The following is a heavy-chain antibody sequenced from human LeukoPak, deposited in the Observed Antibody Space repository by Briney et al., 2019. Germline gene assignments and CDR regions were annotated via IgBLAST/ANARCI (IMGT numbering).Heavy chain of an antibody. CDR2: ISGSGGST. Sequence: GGSLRLSCTASGFTFGDYAMSWVRQAPGKGLEWVSTISGSGGSTYYADSVKGRFTISRDNSKNTLYLQMNSLRAEDTAVYYCAKDSGRYYRAFDIWGQGTMVTVSS. V-gene: IGHV3-23*01. D-gene: IGHD1-26*01. CDR3: AKDSGRYYRAFDI. CDR1: GFTFGDYA. J-gene: IGHJ3*02.